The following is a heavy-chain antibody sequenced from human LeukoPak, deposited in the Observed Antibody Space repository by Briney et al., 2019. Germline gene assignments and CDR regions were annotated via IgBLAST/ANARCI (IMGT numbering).Heavy chain of an antibody. J-gene: IGHJ4*02. CDR1: GGSIRSYF. CDR3: ASGRYSYGNEY. CDR2: IYYSGST. Sequence: SETLSLTCTVSGGSIRSYFWSWIRQPPGKGLEWIGYIYYSGSTNYNPSLKSRVSISVDTSKNQFSLNLSPVTTADAAVYYCASGRYSYGNEYWGQGTLVTVSS. V-gene: IGHV4-59*01. D-gene: IGHD5-18*01.